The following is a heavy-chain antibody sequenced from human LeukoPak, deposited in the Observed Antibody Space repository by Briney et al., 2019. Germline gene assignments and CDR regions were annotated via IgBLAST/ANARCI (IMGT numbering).Heavy chain of an antibody. D-gene: IGHD3-3*01. CDR3: ARPHVPQFGVSLNYIDV. J-gene: IGHJ6*03. CDR2: ISYDGSNE. V-gene: IGHV3-30*04. Sequence: GGSLRLSCAASGCTFSSYAMHWVRQAPGKGLEWVAGISYDGSNEYYADSVKGRFTISRDNSKYTLYLQMNRLRPEDTAVYYCARPHVPQFGVSLNYIDVWGKGTTVTVSS. CDR1: GCTFSSYA.